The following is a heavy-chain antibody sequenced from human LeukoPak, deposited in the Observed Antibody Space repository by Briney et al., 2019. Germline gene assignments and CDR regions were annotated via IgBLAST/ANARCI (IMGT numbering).Heavy chain of an antibody. Sequence: GGSLRLSCAASGFTFSNYAMTWVRQAPGKGLEWVATISGSGVMTYYADSVKGRFTVSGDNSKNTLYLQMNSLRAEDTAVYYCAKDREVRGVSYMDVWGKGTTVTISS. D-gene: IGHD3-10*01. CDR1: GFTFSNYA. CDR3: AKDREVRGVSYMDV. CDR2: ISGSGVMT. V-gene: IGHV3-23*01. J-gene: IGHJ6*03.